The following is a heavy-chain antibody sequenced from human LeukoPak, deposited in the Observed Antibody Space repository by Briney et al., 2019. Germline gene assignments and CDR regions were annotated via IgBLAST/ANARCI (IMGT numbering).Heavy chain of an antibody. Sequence: GESLKISCLASGYTFNIYWIAWVRQMPDKGLEWIGIVYPDNSKTIYESSFQGQVTISADKSVSTAYLQWSTLKASDTAIYYCTRLSGGSALRNDAFHIWGQGTMVTVSS. CDR2: VYPDNSKT. J-gene: IGHJ3*02. CDR3: TRLSGGSALRNDAFHI. V-gene: IGHV5-51*01. CDR1: GYTFNIYW. D-gene: IGHD1-26*01.